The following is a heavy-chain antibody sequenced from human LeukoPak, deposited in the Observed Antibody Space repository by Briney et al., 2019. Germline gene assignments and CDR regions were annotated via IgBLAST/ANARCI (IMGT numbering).Heavy chain of an antibody. V-gene: IGHV3-30*18. CDR3: AKEPLLDTGFWFDP. CDR2: ISYDGSNK. Sequence: GRSLRLSCAASGFTFSSYGMHWVRQAPGKGLEWVAVISYDGSNKYYADSVKGRFTISRDNSKNMLYLQMNSLRAEDTAVYYCAKEPLLDTGFWFDPWGQGTLVTVSS. CDR1: GFTFSSYG. D-gene: IGHD3-9*01. J-gene: IGHJ5*02.